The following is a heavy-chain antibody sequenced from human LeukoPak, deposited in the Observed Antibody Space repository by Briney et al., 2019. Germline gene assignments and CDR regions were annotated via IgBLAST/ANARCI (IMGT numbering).Heavy chain of an antibody. D-gene: IGHD3-3*02. CDR2: IYSGGST. Sequence: GGSLRLSCAASGFTVSSNYMSWVRQAPGKGLEWVSVIYSGGSTYYADSVKGRFTMSRDNSKNKVYLQMNSLRAEDTAVYYCAKDFTLAPGTVFHFDSWGRGTLVTVSS. J-gene: IGHJ4*02. CDR1: GFTVSSNY. V-gene: IGHV3-53*01. CDR3: AKDFTLAPGTVFHFDS.